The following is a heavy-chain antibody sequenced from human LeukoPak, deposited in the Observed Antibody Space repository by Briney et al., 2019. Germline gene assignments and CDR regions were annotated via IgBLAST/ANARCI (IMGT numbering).Heavy chain of an antibody. Sequence: GGSLRLSCAASGFTFSSYAMSWVRQAPGKGLEWISAISGSGGSTYYADSVKGRFTISRDNSKNTLYLQMNSLRAEDTAVYYCARVPYDYVWGSYRPSYYFDYWGQGTLVTVSS. J-gene: IGHJ4*02. V-gene: IGHV3-23*01. CDR1: GFTFSSYA. CDR2: ISGSGGST. CDR3: ARVPYDYVWGSYRPSYYFDY. D-gene: IGHD3-16*02.